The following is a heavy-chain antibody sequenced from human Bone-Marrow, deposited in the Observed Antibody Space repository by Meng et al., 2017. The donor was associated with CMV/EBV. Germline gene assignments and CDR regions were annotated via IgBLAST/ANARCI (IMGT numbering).Heavy chain of an antibody. D-gene: IGHD3-3*01. CDR1: GEG. Sequence: GEGVGWIRQPPGKALEWLALIYWNDDKRYSPSLKSRLTITKDTSKNQVVLTMTNMDPVDTATYYCARARRKGRFLEWLLSQYYFDYWGQGTLVTVSS. J-gene: IGHJ4*02. V-gene: IGHV2-5*01. CDR3: ARARRKGRFLEWLLSQYYFDY. CDR2: IYWNDDK.